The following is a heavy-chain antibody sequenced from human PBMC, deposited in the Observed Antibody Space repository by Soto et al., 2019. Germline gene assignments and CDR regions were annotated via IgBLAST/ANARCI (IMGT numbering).Heavy chain of an antibody. V-gene: IGHV4-59*11. CDR1: GGSISSHY. CDR2: IYYTGST. J-gene: IGHJ4*01. Sequence: PSETLSLTCSVSGGSISSHYWNWIRQPPGKGLEWIGYIYYTGSTRYNASLKSRVTISFDTSKTHFSLDLKSVTAADTAVYYCARGALGTGYEPFDFWGHGTLVTVSS. CDR3: ARGALGTGYEPFDF. D-gene: IGHD5-12*01.